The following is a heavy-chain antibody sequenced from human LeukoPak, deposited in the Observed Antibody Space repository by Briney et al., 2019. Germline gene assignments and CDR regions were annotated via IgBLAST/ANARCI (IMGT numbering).Heavy chain of an antibody. J-gene: IGHJ4*02. CDR1: GGSFSGYY. V-gene: IGHV4-34*01. CDR2: INHSGST. CDR3: ARTAVTEDY. D-gene: IGHD4-17*01. Sequence: SETLSLTCAVYGGSFSGYYWSWIRQPPGKGLEWIGEINHSGSTNYNPSLKSRVTISVDTSKNQFSLKLSSVTAADTAVYYCARTAVTEDYWGQGILVTVSS.